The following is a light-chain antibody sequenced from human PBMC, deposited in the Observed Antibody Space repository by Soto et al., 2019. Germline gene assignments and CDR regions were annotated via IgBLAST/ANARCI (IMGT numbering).Light chain of an antibody. J-gene: IGLJ3*02. CDR3: SSYSSSSTWV. V-gene: IGLV2-14*01. CDR1: SSDIGVYNF. CDR2: ELS. Sequence: QSALTQPASVSGSPGQSITLSCTGTSSDIGVYNFVSWYQQHPRKAPKLIIYELSFRPSGVSNRFSGSKSGNTASLTISGLQAEDEADYYCSSYSSSSTWVFSGGTKLTVL.